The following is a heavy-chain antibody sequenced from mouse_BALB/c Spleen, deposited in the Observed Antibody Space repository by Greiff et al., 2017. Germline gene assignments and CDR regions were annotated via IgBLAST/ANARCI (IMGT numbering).Heavy chain of an antibody. D-gene: IGHD1-2*01. Sequence: EVKVVESGGGLVKPGGSLKLSCAASGFTFSSYAMSWVRQSPEKRLEWVAESSSGGSYPYYPDTVTGRFTISRDNAKNTLYLEMISLMTEDTAMYYCAGRGITTATTWAMDDWGQGTSGSVAS. CDR1: GFTFSSYA. CDR3: AGRGITTATTWAMDD. V-gene: IGHV5-9-4*01. J-gene: IGHJ4*01. CDR2: SSSGGSYP.